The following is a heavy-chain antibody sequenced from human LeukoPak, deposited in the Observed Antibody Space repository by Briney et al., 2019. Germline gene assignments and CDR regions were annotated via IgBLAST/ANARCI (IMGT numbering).Heavy chain of an antibody. D-gene: IGHD5-18*01. CDR2: IKQDGSEK. CDR1: GFTFSSYW. V-gene: IGHV3-7*01. Sequence: GGSLRLSCAASGFTFSSYWMSWVRQAPGKGLEWVANIKQDGSEKYYVDSVKGRFTISRDNAKNSLHLQMNSLRAEDTAVYYCARDRGYSYGYPNDYWGQGTLVTVSS. CDR3: ARDRGYSYGYPNDY. J-gene: IGHJ4*02.